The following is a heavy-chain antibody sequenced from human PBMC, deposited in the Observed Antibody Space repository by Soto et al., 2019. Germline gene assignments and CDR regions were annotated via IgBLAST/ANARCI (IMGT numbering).Heavy chain of an antibody. J-gene: IGHJ5*02. CDR3: VRGDCSSTSCNIGEVWFDP. V-gene: IGHV1-3*01. CDR2: INAGNGNT. CDR1: GYTFTSYA. D-gene: IGHD2-2*02. Sequence: ASVKVSCKASGYTFTSYAMHWVRQAPGQRLEWMGWINAGNGNTKYSQKFQGRVTITRDTPASTAYMELSSLRSEDTAVYYCVRGDCSSTSCNIGEVWFDPWVQGTLVTVSS.